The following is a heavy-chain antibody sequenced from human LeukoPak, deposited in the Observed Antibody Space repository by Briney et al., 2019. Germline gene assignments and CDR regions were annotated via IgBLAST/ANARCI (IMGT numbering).Heavy chain of an antibody. Sequence: SETLSLNCTVSGGSISSHYWSWIRPPPGQGLEGIGYTYYSGSTNYNPSLKSRVTISVDTSKNQFSLKLSSVTAADTAVYYCARDVREGGPHDYWGQGTLVSVSS. D-gene: IGHD3-16*01. J-gene: IGHJ4*02. CDR1: GGSISSHY. CDR2: TYYSGST. CDR3: ARDVREGGPHDY. V-gene: IGHV4-59*11.